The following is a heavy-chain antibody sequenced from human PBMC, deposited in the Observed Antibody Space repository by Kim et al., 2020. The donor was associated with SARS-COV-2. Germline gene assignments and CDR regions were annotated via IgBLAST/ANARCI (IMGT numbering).Heavy chain of an antibody. CDR3: ARGIPYYYDILTGYYTSSWFDP. Sequence: SETLSLTCAVYGGSFSGYYWSWIRQPPGKGLEWIGEINHSGSTNYNPSLKSRVTISVDTSKNQFSLKLSSVTAADTAVYYCARGIPYYYDILTGYYTSSWFDPWGQGTLVTVSS. CDR2: INHSGST. V-gene: IGHV4-34*01. CDR1: GGSFSGYY. J-gene: IGHJ5*02. D-gene: IGHD3-9*01.